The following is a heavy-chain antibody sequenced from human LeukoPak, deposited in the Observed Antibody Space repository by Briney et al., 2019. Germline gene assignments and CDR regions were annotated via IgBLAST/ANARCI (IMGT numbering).Heavy chain of an antibody. CDR3: ARSGYSISWYY. CDR2: VNHSGTT. Sequence: KPSETLSLTCAVYGGSFSGYYWSWIRQPPGKGLEWIGEVNHSGTTNYKPSLKSRVTISVDKSKNHFSLKLTSVTAADTAVYYCARSGYSISWYYWGQGTLVTVSS. CDR1: GGSFSGYY. D-gene: IGHD6-13*01. J-gene: IGHJ4*02. V-gene: IGHV4-34*01.